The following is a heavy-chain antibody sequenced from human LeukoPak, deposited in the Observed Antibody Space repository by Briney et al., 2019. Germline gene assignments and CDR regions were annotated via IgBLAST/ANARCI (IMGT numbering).Heavy chain of an antibody. Sequence: PGGSLRPSCAASGFAFDDYGMSWVRQAPGKGLEWGSGINWNGGSTGYADSVKGRFTISRDNAKNSLYLQMNSLRAEDTALYYCARSDYDRSGYYRTHFQHWGQGTLVTVSS. J-gene: IGHJ1*01. CDR2: INWNGGST. CDR3: ARSDYDRSGYYRTHFQH. V-gene: IGHV3-20*04. D-gene: IGHD3-22*01. CDR1: GFAFDDYG.